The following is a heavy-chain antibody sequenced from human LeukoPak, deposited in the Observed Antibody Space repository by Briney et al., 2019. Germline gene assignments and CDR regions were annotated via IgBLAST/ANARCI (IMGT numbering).Heavy chain of an antibody. CDR2: INHRGST. V-gene: IGHV4-34*01. Sequence: TSETLSLTCAVYGESFSGYYWSWIRQPPGKGLEWIGEINHRGSTNYRPSLKSRVTISTDTSKNQFSLRLSAVTAADTAVYFCARHSGRLNSDRGVRWFDPWGQGTLVTVSS. D-gene: IGHD2-8*01. J-gene: IGHJ5*02. CDR3: ARHSGRLNSDRGVRWFDP. CDR1: GESFSGYY.